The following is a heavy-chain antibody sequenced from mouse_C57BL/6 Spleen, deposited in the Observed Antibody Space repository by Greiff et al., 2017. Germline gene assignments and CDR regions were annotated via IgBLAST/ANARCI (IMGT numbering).Heavy chain of an antibody. CDR3: SAYYRTPYFDY. Sequence: VQLQQSGSELVKPGASVKISCKASGYTFTDYYMNWVKQSHGKSLEWIGDINPNNGGTSYNQKFKGKATLTVDKSSSTAYMELRSLTSEDSAVYYCSAYYRTPYFDYWGQGTTLTVSS. V-gene: IGHV1-26*01. CDR1: GYTFTDYY. D-gene: IGHD2-12*01. J-gene: IGHJ2*01. CDR2: INPNNGGT.